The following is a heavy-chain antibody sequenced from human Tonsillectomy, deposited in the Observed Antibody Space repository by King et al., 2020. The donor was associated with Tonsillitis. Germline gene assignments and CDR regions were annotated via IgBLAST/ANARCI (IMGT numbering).Heavy chain of an antibody. D-gene: IGHD3-10*01. CDR2: ISSSGSLI. J-gene: IGHJ4*02. CDR1: GFTFSCYE. Sequence: VQLVESGGGLVQPGGSLRLSCAASGFTFSCYEMNWVRQAPGKGLEWVSFISSSGSLIQYADSVKGRFTISRDNAKNSLYLQMNSLRAEDTAVYYCARYYGSGSYLDYWGQGTLVTVSS. CDR3: ARYYGSGSYLDY. V-gene: IGHV3-48*03.